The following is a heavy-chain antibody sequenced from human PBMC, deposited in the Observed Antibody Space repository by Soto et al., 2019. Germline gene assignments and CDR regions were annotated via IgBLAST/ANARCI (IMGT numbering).Heavy chain of an antibody. CDR1: GFTFSNHW. J-gene: IGHJ6*03. CDR3: AREWIFGVVINYYHYMDV. V-gene: IGHV3-7*01. CDR2: IKQDESEI. D-gene: IGHD3-3*01. Sequence: EVQLVESGGGLVQPRGSLRLSCAASGFTFSNHWMSWVRQAPGKGLEWVANIKQDESEIYYVDSVKGRFTISRDNAKNSLYLQMNSLRAEDTAVYYCAREWIFGVVINYYHYMDVWGKGTTVTVSS.